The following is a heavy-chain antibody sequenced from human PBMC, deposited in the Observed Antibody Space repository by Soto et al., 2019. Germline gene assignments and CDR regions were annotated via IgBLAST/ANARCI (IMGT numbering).Heavy chain of an antibody. CDR2: ISYDGSNK. V-gene: IGHV3-30-3*01. CDR3: ARDFTYYDSSGYLDY. J-gene: IGHJ4*02. CDR1: GFTFSSYA. Sequence: GGSLRLSCAASGFTFSSYAMHWVRQAPGKGLEWVAVISYDGSNKYYADSVKGRFTISRDNSKNTLYLQMNSLRAEDTAVYYCARDFTYYDSSGYLDYWGQGSLVTVSS. D-gene: IGHD3-22*01.